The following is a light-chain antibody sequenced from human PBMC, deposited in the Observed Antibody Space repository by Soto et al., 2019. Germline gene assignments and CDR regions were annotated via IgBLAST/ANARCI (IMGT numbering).Light chain of an antibody. Sequence: DIVMTQSPDSLVVSLGERATINCRSSQNILNSPDKRNYLAWYQQKSGQPPKLLIYWASTRESGVPVRFSGSGCGTDGTLTISSLQAEEVAVYYCQQYYSAPQLTFGGGSKVAIK. V-gene: IGKV4-1*01. CDR3: QQYYSAPQLT. CDR2: WAS. CDR1: QNILNSPDKRNY. J-gene: IGKJ4*01.